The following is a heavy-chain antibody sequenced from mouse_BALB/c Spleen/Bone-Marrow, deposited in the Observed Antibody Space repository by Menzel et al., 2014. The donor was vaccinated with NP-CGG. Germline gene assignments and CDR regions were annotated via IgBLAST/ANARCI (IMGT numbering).Heavy chain of an antibody. D-gene: IGHD1-2*01. CDR3: ASLHYYGFFAY. Sequence: EVHLVESGGGLVQPGGSLKLSCAASGFDFSRYWMSWVRQAPGKGLEWIGEINSDSSTINYTPSLKDKFIISRDNAKNTLYLQMSKVRSEDTALYYCASLHYYGFFAYWGQGTLVTVSA. V-gene: IGHV4-1*02. CDR2: INSDSSTI. CDR1: GFDFSRYW. J-gene: IGHJ3*01.